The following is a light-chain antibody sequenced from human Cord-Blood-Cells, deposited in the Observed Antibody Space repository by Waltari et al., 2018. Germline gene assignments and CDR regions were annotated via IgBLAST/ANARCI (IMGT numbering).Light chain of an antibody. CDR3: MQALQTPRYT. Sequence: DIVMTQSPLSLPITPGEPASISCRSSQSLLHSNGYNYLDWYLQKPGQSPPLLIFLGSYRGSGVPDRFSGSGSGTDFTLKISRVEAEDVGVYYCMQALQTPRYTFGQGTKLEIK. CDR2: LGS. CDR1: QSLLHSNGYNY. J-gene: IGKJ2*01. V-gene: IGKV2-28*01.